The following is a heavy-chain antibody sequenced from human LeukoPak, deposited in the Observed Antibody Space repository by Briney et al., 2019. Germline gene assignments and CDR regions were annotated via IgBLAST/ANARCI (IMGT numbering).Heavy chain of an antibody. CDR2: INPNSGGT. Sequence: ASVKVSCKASGYTFTGYYMHWVRQAPGQGLEWMGWINPNSGGTNYAQKFQGRVTMTWDTSISTAYMELSRLRSDDTAVYYCARGLYYYDSSGYPPELWGQGTMVTVSS. V-gene: IGHV1-2*02. CDR1: GYTFTGYY. D-gene: IGHD3-22*01. J-gene: IGHJ3*01. CDR3: ARGLYYYDSSGYPPEL.